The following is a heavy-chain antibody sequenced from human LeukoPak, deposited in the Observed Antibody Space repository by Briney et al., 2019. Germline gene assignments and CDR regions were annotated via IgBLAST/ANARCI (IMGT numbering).Heavy chain of an antibody. J-gene: IGHJ4*02. Sequence: SETLSLTCTVSGGSISSSSYYWGWIRQPPGKGLEWIGSIYYSGTTYYNPSLKSRFTIPVDTSKNQFSLKLSSVTAADTAVYYCARADNWNDGHIDYWGQGTLVTVSS. CDR1: GGSISSSSYY. CDR3: ARADNWNDGHIDY. CDR2: IYYSGTT. D-gene: IGHD1-1*01. V-gene: IGHV4-39*01.